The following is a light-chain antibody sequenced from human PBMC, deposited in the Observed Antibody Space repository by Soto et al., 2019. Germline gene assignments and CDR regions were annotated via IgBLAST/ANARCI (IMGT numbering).Light chain of an antibody. CDR2: EVS. CDR1: SSDVGGYNY. J-gene: IGLJ1*01. Sequence: QSALTQPASVSGSPGQSITISCTGTSSDVGGYNYVSWYQQHPGKAPKLMIYEVSNRPSGVSTRFSGSKSGNTVSLTISGLQAEDEADYYCSSYTSSTTLVFGTGTKLTVL. CDR3: SSYTSSTTLV. V-gene: IGLV2-14*01.